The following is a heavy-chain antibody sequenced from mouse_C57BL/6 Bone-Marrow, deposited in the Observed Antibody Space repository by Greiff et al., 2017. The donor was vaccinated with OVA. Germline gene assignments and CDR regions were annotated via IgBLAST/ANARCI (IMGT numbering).Heavy chain of an antibody. CDR2: IDPENGDT. Sequence: EVQLQQSGAELVRPGASVKLSCTASGFNIKDDYMHWVKQRPEQGLEWIGWIDPENGDTEYASKFQGKATITADTSSNTAYLQLSSLTCEDTAVYYGTTDGYCEIFAYWGQGTLVTVSA. D-gene: IGHD2-3*01. J-gene: IGHJ3*01. V-gene: IGHV14-4*01. CDR3: TTDGYCEIFAY. CDR1: GFNIKDDY.